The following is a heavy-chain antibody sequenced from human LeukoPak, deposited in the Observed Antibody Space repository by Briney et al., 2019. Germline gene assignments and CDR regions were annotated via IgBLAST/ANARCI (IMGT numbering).Heavy chain of an antibody. Sequence: PSETLSLTCAVYGGSFSGYYWSWIRQPPGKGLEWIGEINHSGSTNYNPSLESRVTISVDTSKNQFSLKLSSVTAADTAVYYCAKVSRGRYCSGGSCYSGSWYFDYWGQGTLVTVSS. D-gene: IGHD2-15*01. CDR1: GGSFSGYY. J-gene: IGHJ4*02. V-gene: IGHV4-34*01. CDR3: AKVSRGRYCSGGSCYSGSWYFDY. CDR2: INHSGST.